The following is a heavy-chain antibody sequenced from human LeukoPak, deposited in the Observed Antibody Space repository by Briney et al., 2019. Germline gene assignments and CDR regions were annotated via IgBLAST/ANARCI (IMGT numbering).Heavy chain of an antibody. Sequence: ASVTVSCKASGYTFTGYYMHWVRQAPGQGLEWMGWINPNSGGTNYAQKFQDRVTMTRDTSISTAYMELSRLRSDDTAVYYCARVGAYYDSSAYFDYWGQGTLVTVSS. CDR3: ARVGAYYDSSAYFDY. J-gene: IGHJ4*02. V-gene: IGHV1-2*02. CDR1: GYTFTGYY. D-gene: IGHD3-22*01. CDR2: INPNSGGT.